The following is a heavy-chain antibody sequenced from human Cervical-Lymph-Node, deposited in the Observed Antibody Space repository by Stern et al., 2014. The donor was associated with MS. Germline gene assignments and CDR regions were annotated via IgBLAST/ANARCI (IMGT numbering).Heavy chain of an antibody. CDR2: ISYDGNDT. D-gene: IGHD3-10*01. CDR3: VKRGITEVRGVRLGDY. Sequence: MQLVESGGGVVQPGRSLRLTCTVSGFTFSSYGMHWVRQAPAKGMGRVSVISYDGNDTYYAESVKGRFTISRDNSKNTLYLEMRSLRPEDTAVYYCVKRGITEVRGVRLGDYWGPGTLVIVSS. V-gene: IGHV3-30*18. CDR1: GFTFSSYG. J-gene: IGHJ4*02.